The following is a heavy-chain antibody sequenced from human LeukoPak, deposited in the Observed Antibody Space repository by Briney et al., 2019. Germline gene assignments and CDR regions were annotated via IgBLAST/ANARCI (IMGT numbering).Heavy chain of an antibody. CDR3: TKDRYCTTTSCPLDY. CDR2: ITWDGGTT. Sequence: PGGSLRLSCAASGFTFDDYTFHGVRQAPGKGLEWVSLITWDGGTTYYADSVKGRFTISRDNSKNSVYLQMNSLRTEDTALYYCTKDRYCTTTSCPLDYWGQGTLVTVSS. CDR1: GFTFDDYT. D-gene: IGHD2-2*01. V-gene: IGHV3-43*01. J-gene: IGHJ4*02.